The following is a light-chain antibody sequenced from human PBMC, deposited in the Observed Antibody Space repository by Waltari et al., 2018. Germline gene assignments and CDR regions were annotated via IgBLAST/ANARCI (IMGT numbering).Light chain of an antibody. V-gene: IGLV3-1*01. CDR2: QDS. Sequence: SYELTQPPSVSVSPGQTARLTCSGAKLGDKYACWYQQKPCQSPVLVIYQDSKRPSGIPERFSGSNSGNTATLTISGTQAMDEADYYCQAWDSSTDVVFGGGTKLTVL. J-gene: IGLJ2*01. CDR1: KLGDKY. CDR3: QAWDSSTDVV.